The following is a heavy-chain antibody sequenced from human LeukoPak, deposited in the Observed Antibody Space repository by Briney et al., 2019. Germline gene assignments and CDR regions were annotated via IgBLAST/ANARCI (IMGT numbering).Heavy chain of an antibody. D-gene: IGHD3-3*01. CDR3: AKVTRSARFLDVLDY. CDR1: GFTFSSYG. V-gene: IGHV3-30*02. J-gene: IGHJ4*02. CDR2: IRYDGSNK. Sequence: GGSLRLSCAASGFTFSSYGMHWVRQAPGKGLEWVAFIRYDGSNKYYADSVKGRFTISRDNSKNTLYLQMNSLRAEDTAVYYCAKVTRSARFLDVLDYWGQGTLVTVSS.